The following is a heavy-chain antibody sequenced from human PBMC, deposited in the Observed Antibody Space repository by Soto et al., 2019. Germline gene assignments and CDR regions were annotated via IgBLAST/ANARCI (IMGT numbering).Heavy chain of an antibody. CDR2: ISGSGGST. V-gene: IGHV3-23*01. D-gene: IGHD3-9*01. CDR1: GFTFSSYA. J-gene: IGHJ5*02. CDR3: AKDGNPIPYLTGYYRLGWFDP. Sequence: GGSLRLSCAASGFTFSSYAMSWVRQAPGKGLEWVSAISGSGGSTYYADSVKGRFTISRDNSKNTLYLQMNSLRAEDTAVYYCAKDGNPIPYLTGYYRLGWFDPWGQGTMVTVSS.